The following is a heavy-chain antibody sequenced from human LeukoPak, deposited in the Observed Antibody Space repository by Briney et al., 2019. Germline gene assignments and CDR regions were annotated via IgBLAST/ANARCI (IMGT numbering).Heavy chain of an antibody. CDR2: ISSSSTYI. CDR3: AKVGGSGWFSFDY. J-gene: IGHJ4*02. V-gene: IGHV3-21*04. Sequence: GGSLRLSCAASGFTFSSYSMKWVRQTPGKGLEWVSSISSSSTYIYYADSVKGRFTISRDNSKNTLYLQMNSLRAEDTAVYYCAKVGGSGWFSFDYWGQGTLVTVSS. CDR1: GFTFSSYS. D-gene: IGHD6-19*01.